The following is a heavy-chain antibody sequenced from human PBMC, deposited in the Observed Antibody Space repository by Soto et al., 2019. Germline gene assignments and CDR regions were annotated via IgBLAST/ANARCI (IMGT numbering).Heavy chain of an antibody. CDR3: ARDPGIAAAGTDY. D-gene: IGHD6-13*01. CDR2: IIPILGIA. J-gene: IGHJ4*02. CDR1: GGTFSSYT. Sequence: QVQLVQSGAEVKKPGSSVKVSCKASGGTFSSYTISWVRQAPGQGLEWMGRIIPILGIANYAQKFQGRVTITVDKSTSTAYMELSSLRSEDTAVYYCARDPGIAAAGTDYWGQGTLVTVSS. V-gene: IGHV1-69*08.